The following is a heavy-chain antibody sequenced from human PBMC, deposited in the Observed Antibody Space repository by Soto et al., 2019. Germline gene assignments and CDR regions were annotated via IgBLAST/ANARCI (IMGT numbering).Heavy chain of an antibody. CDR2: IIPIFGTA. J-gene: IGHJ6*04. CDR1: GGTFSSYA. CDR3: AREYDFWSGYYPTPNLLYHYYYGMDV. Sequence: SVKVSCKASGGTFSSYAISWVRQAPGQGLEWMGGIIPIFGTANYAQKFQGRVTITADESTSTAYMELSSLRSEDTAVYYCAREYDFWSGYYPTPNLLYHYYYGMDVWGKGTTVTVSS. V-gene: IGHV1-69*13. D-gene: IGHD3-3*01.